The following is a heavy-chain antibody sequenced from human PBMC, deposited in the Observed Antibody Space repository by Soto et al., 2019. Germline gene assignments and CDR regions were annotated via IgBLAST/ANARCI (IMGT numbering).Heavy chain of an antibody. CDR1: GYTFTSYD. J-gene: IGHJ4*02. CDR3: ARSTNDYGDRH. V-gene: IGHV1-8*01. CDR2: MNPNSGNT. D-gene: IGHD4-17*01. Sequence: QVQLVQSGAEVKKPGASAKGSCKASGYTFTSYDINWVRQATGQGLEWMGWMNPNSGNTGYAKKFQGRVTITRNTSIRTAYMELSSLRSEDTAVYYCARSTNDYGDRHWGQGTLVTVSS.